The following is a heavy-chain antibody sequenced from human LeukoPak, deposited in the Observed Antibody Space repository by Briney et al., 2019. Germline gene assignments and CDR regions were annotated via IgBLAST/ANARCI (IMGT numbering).Heavy chain of an antibody. D-gene: IGHD5-24*01. CDR3: VRDGDAYNFDF. Sequence: GGSLRLSCATSGFTLSLAWMHWVRQAPGKELEWVSRIKCDGSYTNYADSVKGRFTISRDNARNTLSLHMISLRAEDTAVYFCVRDGDAYNFDFWGQGVLVTVSS. J-gene: IGHJ4*02. V-gene: IGHV3-74*01. CDR2: IKCDGSYT. CDR1: GFTLSLAW.